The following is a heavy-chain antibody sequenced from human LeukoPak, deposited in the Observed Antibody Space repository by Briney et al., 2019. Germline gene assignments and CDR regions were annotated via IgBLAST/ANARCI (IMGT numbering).Heavy chain of an antibody. CDR1: GLTFSSYD. CDR2: ISGGGGST. CDR3: AKIRDDYDILTGYYVMDV. V-gene: IGHV3-23*01. D-gene: IGHD3-9*01. J-gene: IGHJ6*04. Sequence: HPGGSLRLSCAASGLTFSSYDMSWVRQAPGKGLEWVSGISGGGGSTYYADSVKGRFTISKDNSKNTLYLQMNSLRAEGTAIYYCAKIRDDYDILTGYYVMDVWGKGTTVTISS.